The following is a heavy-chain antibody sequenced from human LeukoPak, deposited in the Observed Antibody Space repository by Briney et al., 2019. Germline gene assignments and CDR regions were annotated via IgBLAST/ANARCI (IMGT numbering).Heavy chain of an antibody. V-gene: IGHV3-33*01. CDR1: GFTFTSYG. D-gene: IGHD6-13*01. Sequence: PGRSLRLSCAASGFTFTSYGLHWVRQAPGKGLEWVAVIWYDGGNKYYADSVKGRFTISRDNSKNTLYLQMNSLRAEDTAVYYCARDLARAAAGTLDYWSQGTLVTVSS. CDR2: IWYDGGNK. J-gene: IGHJ4*02. CDR3: ARDLARAAAGTLDY.